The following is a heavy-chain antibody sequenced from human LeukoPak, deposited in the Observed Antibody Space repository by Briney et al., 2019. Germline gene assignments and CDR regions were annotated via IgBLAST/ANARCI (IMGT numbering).Heavy chain of an antibody. V-gene: IGHV3-7*01. CDR2: IKNDGSEE. J-gene: IGHJ4*02. D-gene: IGHD3-10*01. CDR3: ARAIRGSAVDTGDR. CDR1: VFTFRSYW. Sequence: GGSLRLSCAASVFTFRSYWMRWVRHAPGKGREGVANIKNDGSEEYYVDSVKGRFTISRDNAKNSLFLQMNSLTVEDTAVYYCARAIRGSAVDTGDRWGQGTLVTVSS.